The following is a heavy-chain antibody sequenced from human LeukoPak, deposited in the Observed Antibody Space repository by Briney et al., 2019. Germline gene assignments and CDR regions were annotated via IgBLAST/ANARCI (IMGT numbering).Heavy chain of an antibody. Sequence: GGSLRLSCAASGFTFSSYAMSWVRQAPGKGLEWVSAISGSGGSTYYADSVKGRFTISRDNSKNTLYLQMNSLRAEDTAVHYCAKSPIVVVPAARGDYFDYWGQGTLVTVSS. V-gene: IGHV3-23*01. CDR2: ISGSGGST. D-gene: IGHD2-2*01. CDR3: AKSPIVVVPAARGDYFDY. J-gene: IGHJ4*02. CDR1: GFTFSSYA.